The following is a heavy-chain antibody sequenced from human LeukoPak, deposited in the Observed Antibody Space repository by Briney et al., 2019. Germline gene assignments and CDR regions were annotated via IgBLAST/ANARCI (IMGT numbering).Heavy chain of an antibody. J-gene: IGHJ6*02. CDR1: RFTFSTYG. Sequence: GGSLRLSCAASRFTFSTYGMNWVRQAPGKGLEWVAFIRYDGSNDYYADSVEGRFTISRDNSKNTLYLQINSLRAEDTAVYYCARSRGSGSGFGELLGYYYYGMDVWGQGTTVTVSS. D-gene: IGHD3-10*01. V-gene: IGHV3-30*02. CDR3: ARSRGSGSGFGELLGYYYYGMDV. CDR2: IRYDGSND.